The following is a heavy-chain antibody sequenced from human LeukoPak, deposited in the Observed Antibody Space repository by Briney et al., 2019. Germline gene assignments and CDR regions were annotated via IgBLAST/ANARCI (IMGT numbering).Heavy chain of an antibody. J-gene: IGHJ6*02. D-gene: IGHD5-18*01. CDR1: GGSISSYY. Sequence: SETLSLTCTVSGGSISSYYWSWIRQPPGKGLEWIGHIYYSGSTNYNPSLKSRVTISVDTSKNQFSLKLSSVTAADTAVYYCASRGYSYGPNYYYGMDVWGQGTTVTVSS. V-gene: IGHV4-59*08. CDR2: IYYSGST. CDR3: ASRGYSYGPNYYYGMDV.